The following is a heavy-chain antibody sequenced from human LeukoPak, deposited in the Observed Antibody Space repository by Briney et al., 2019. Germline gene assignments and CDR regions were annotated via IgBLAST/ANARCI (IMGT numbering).Heavy chain of an antibody. CDR1: GFTVSSNY. CDR3: TRDTVTTFRFRDYYYYAMYV. CDR2: IFSGGST. Sequence: HPGGSLSLTCVASGFTVSSNYMSWVRQAPGKGLEWVSAIFSGGSTFYADSVTGRFTISRDNSKNTVYLEMNSLRAEDTAVYYCTRDTVTTFRFRDYYYYAMYVWGQGTTVTVSS. V-gene: IGHV3-53*01. D-gene: IGHD4-17*01. J-gene: IGHJ6*02.